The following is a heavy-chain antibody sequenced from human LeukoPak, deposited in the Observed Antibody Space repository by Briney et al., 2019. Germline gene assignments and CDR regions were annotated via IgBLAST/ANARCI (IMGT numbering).Heavy chain of an antibody. Sequence: ASVKVSCKVSGYTLTELSMHWVRQAPGKGLEWMGGFDPEDGETTYAQKFQGRVTMTEDTSTDTAYMELSSLRSEDTAVYYCATDVNSGSYYYFDYWGQGTLVTVSS. D-gene: IGHD1-26*01. CDR3: ATDVNSGSYYYFDY. CDR2: FDPEDGET. CDR1: GYTLTELS. V-gene: IGHV1-24*01. J-gene: IGHJ4*02.